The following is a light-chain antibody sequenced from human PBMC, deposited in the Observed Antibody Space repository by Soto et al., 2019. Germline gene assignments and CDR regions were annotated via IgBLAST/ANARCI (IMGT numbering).Light chain of an antibody. CDR1: HSISSY. Sequence: DIQMTQSPSSLSASVGDRVTITCRASHSISSYLNWYQQKPGKAPKLLSYAASTLQSGVPSRFSGSGSGTDFTLTISSLQTEDFATYYCQQSYSTPSTFGGGTKVEIK. CDR3: QQSYSTPST. J-gene: IGKJ4*01. V-gene: IGKV1-39*01. CDR2: AAS.